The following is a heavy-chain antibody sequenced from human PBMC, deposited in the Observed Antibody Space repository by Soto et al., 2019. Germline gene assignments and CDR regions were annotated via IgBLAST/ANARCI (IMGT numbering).Heavy chain of an antibody. J-gene: IGHJ4*02. CDR3: ARGGQWLVYFDY. Sequence: QVQLQQWGAGLLKPSETLSLTCGVYGGSFSGYYWSWIRQPPGKGLEWIGEINHGGSTNYNPSLKSRVTISVDASTNQFSLKLNSVTAAETAVYYCARGGQWLVYFDYWGQGPLVTVSS. V-gene: IGHV4-34*01. D-gene: IGHD6-19*01. CDR1: GGSFSGYY. CDR2: INHGGST.